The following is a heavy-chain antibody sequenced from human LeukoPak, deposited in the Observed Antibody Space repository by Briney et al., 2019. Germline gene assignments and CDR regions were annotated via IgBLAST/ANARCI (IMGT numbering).Heavy chain of an antibody. Sequence: PGGSLRLSCAASGFTFSSYGMHWVRQAPGKGLEWVAVIWYDGSNKYYADSVKGRFTISRDNSKNTLYLQMNSLRAEDTAVYYCASGLTMATSTLPFDYWGQGTLVTVSS. D-gene: IGHD5-24*01. CDR1: GFTFSSYG. CDR2: IWYDGSNK. J-gene: IGHJ4*02. V-gene: IGHV3-33*01. CDR3: ASGLTMATSTLPFDY.